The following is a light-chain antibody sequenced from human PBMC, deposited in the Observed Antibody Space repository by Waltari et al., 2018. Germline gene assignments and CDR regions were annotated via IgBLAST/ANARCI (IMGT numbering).Light chain of an antibody. CDR1: VLPRKS. Sequence: SYELTQPPSVSVSPGQTARIICSGDVLPRKSAYRYQQKSGQAPVPVIYEDSKRPSGIPERFSGSSSGTVATLTISGAQVEDEGVYYCYSTDSSGNHRGVFGGGTTLTVL. CDR3: YSTDSSGNHRGV. J-gene: IGLJ3*02. V-gene: IGLV3-10*01. CDR2: EDS.